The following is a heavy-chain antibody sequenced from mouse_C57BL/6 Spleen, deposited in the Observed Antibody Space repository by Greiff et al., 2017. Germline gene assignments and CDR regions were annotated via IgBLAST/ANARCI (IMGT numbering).Heavy chain of an antibody. Sequence: DVMLVESGGGLVKPGGSLKLSCAASGFTFSSYAMSWVRQTPEKRLEWVATISDGGSYTYSPDNVKGRFTISRDSAKNNQYLQMNHLKCEDTAMYNCAREGYSNYECAYWGQGTLVTVSA. CDR2: ISDGGSYT. CDR3: AREGYSNYECAY. V-gene: IGHV5-4*03. J-gene: IGHJ3*01. D-gene: IGHD2-5*01. CDR1: GFTFSSYA.